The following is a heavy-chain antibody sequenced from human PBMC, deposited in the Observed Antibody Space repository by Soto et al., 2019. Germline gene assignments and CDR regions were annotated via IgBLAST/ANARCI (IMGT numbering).Heavy chain of an antibody. J-gene: IGHJ5*02. D-gene: IGHD3-10*01. CDR1: GFSLSNARMG. CDR2: IFSNDEK. CDR3: ARIQTELPPFGCFDP. Sequence: QVTLKESGPVLMKPTETLTLTCTVSGFSLSNARMGVSWIRQPPGKALVWLAHIFSNDEKSYSKSVKISLTISKDTSKSQVVLTMTNMDPVDTATYYCARIQTELPPFGCFDPWGQGTLVTVSS. V-gene: IGHV2-26*01.